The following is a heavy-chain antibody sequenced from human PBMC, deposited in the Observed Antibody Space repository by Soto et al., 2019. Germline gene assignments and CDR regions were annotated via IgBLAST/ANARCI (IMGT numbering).Heavy chain of an antibody. V-gene: IGHV3-64D*08. CDR2: ISSNGGST. CDR3: VKGGTYSSSSNFDY. CDR1: GFTFSTYA. J-gene: IGHJ4*02. Sequence: GGSLRLSCSASGFTFSTYAMHWVRQAPGKGLEYVSGISSNGGSTYYADSVKGRFTISRDNSRNTLYLQMSSLRAEDTAVYYCVKGGTYSSSSNFDYWGQGTLVTVS. D-gene: IGHD6-6*01.